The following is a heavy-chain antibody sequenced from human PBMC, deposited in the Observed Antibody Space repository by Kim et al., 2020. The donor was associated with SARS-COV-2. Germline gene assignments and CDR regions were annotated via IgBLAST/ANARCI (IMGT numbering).Heavy chain of an antibody. CDR3: ARDWWDSDGYDFDY. J-gene: IGHJ4*02. Sequence: AESGRGRFTISRDNTKDSLYMQMNSLGAAATAVYYCARDWWDSDGYDFDYWGQGTLVTVSS. D-gene: IGHD5-12*01. V-gene: IGHV3-11*01.